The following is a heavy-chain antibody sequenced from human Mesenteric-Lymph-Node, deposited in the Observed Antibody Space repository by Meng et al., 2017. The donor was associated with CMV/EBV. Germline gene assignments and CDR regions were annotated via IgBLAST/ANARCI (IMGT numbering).Heavy chain of an antibody. D-gene: IGHD6-19*01. V-gene: IGHV3-21*01. CDR2: ISSSSSYI. J-gene: IGHJ4*02. Sequence: GGSLRLSCAASGFTFSSYSMNWVRQAPGKGLEWVSSISSSSSYIYYADSVKGRFTISRDNAKNSLYLQMNSLRAEDTAVYYCARSASLGSGWYTRPFDYWGQGTLVTVSS. CDR1: GFTFSSYS. CDR3: ARSASLGSGWYTRPFDY.